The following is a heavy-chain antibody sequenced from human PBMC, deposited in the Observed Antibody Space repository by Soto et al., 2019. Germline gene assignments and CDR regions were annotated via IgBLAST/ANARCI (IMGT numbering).Heavy chain of an antibody. CDR3: AHGDPLDFHY. J-gene: IGHJ4*02. CDR1: GFSLSTSGEA. Sequence: ITLRESGPALVKPTQPLTLTCTFSGFSLSTSGEAVGWFRQPPGKGLEWLALIYRNGIERYSPSLKNRLSITKDTSKNNVVLTMTNMDPVDTATYYCAHGDPLDFHYWGQGTLVTVSS. V-gene: IGHV2-5*01. CDR2: IYRNGIE. D-gene: IGHD3-10*01.